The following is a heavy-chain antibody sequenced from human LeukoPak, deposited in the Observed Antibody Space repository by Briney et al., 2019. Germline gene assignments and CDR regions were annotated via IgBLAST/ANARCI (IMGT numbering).Heavy chain of an antibody. CDR3: ASEEGVEMATIYY. V-gene: IGHV4-34*01. CDR1: GGSFSGYY. D-gene: IGHD5-24*01. CDR2: INHSGST. Sequence: SETLSLTCAVYGGSFSGYYWSWIRQPPGKGLEWIGEINHSGSTNYNPSLKSRVTISVDTSKNQFSLKLSSVTAADTAVYYCASEEGVEMATIYYWGQGTLVTVSS. J-gene: IGHJ4*02.